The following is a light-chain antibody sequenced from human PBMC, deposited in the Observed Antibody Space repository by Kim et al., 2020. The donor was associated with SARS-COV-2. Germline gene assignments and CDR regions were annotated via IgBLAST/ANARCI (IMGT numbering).Light chain of an antibody. V-gene: IGKV3-15*01. CDR2: AAS. J-gene: IGKJ1*01. CDR3: QQYDKWPRT. CDR1: QSGRSN. Sequence: VSPGEGATLSCTASQSGRSNLAWYQQKPGQAPRLLISAASTRATGIPVRFSGGGSGTDFTLTTSSLQSEDFAVYYCQQYDKWPRTFGQGTKVDIK.